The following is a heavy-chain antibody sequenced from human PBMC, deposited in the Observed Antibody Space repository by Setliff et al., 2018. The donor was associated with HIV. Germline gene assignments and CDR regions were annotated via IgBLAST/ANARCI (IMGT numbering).Heavy chain of an antibody. Sequence: SETLSLTCAVSGGSISSSNWWSWVRQPPGKGLEWIGEIYHSGSANYNPSLKSRVIISIDKSKNKFSLKVSSVTAADTAVYYCARILVAAAGAGFDPWGQGILVTVSS. CDR1: GGSISSSNW. V-gene: IGHV4-4*02. J-gene: IGHJ5*02. CDR3: ARILVAAAGAGFDP. CDR2: IYHSGSA. D-gene: IGHD6-13*01.